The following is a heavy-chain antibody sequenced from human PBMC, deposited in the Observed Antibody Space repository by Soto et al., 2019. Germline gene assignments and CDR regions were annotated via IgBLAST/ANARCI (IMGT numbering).Heavy chain of an antibody. V-gene: IGHV1-69*12. CDR2: IIPIFGTA. CDR1: GGTFSSYA. Sequence: QVQLVQSGAEVKKPGSSVKVSCKASGGTFSSYAISWVRQAPGQGLEWMGGIIPIFGTADYAQKFQGRVTMTAXXXTXXAYMELSSLRSEDTAVYYCASHYDSSGYYYRGLDYWGQGTLVTVSS. J-gene: IGHJ4*02. D-gene: IGHD3-22*01. CDR3: ASHYDSSGYYYRGLDY.